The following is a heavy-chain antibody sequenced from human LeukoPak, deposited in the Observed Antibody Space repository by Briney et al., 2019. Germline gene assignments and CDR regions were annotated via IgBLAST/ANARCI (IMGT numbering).Heavy chain of an antibody. V-gene: IGHV4-59*01. CDR3: ARDPGGYIDY. CDR1: GGSFNSYY. J-gene: IGHJ4*02. D-gene: IGHD5-12*01. CDR2: IYYSGST. Sequence: PSETLSLTCTVSGGSFNSYYWSWIRQPPGKGLEWIGYIYYSGSTNYNPSLKSRVTISVDTSKNQFSLKLSSVTAADTAVYYCARDPGGYIDYWGQGTLVTVSS.